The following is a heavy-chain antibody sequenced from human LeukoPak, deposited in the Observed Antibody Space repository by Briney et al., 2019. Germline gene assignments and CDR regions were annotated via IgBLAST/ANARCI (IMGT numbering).Heavy chain of an antibody. CDR2: MNPNSGNT. V-gene: IGHV1-8*03. J-gene: IGHJ5*02. Sequence: ASVKVSCKASGYPFTSYDINWVRQATGQGLEWMGWMNPNSGNTGYAQKFQGRVTFSRDTSITTAYMELSSLRSEDTAVYYCARAIRADRRGSWFDPWGQGTLVTVSS. CDR1: GYPFTSYD. D-gene: IGHD6-6*01. CDR3: ARAIRADRRGSWFDP.